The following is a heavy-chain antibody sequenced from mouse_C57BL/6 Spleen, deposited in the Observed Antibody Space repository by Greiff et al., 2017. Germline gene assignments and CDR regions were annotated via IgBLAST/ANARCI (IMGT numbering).Heavy chain of an antibody. J-gene: IGHJ1*03. V-gene: IGHV5-4*03. CDR3: ARSTPNFDV. D-gene: IGHD2-1*01. Sequence: DVMLVESGGGLVKPGGSLKLSCAASGFTFSSYAMSWVRQTPEKRLEWVATISDGGSYTYYPDNVKGRFTISRDNAKNNLYLQMSHLKSEDTAMYYCARSTPNFDVWGTGTTVTVSS. CDR1: GFTFSSYA. CDR2: ISDGGSYT.